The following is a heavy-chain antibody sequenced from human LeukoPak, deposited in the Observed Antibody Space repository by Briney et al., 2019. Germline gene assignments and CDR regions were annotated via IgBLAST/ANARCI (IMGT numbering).Heavy chain of an antibody. Sequence: PGGSLRLSCEASGFTFSAYAMTWVRQAPGKGLEWVSSIGSDNKPHYSESVKGRFTISRDNANNSLYLQMNSLTAEDTAVFYCARVGSRGYYFDYWGQGTLVSVSS. CDR3: ARVGSRGYYFDY. D-gene: IGHD1-26*01. J-gene: IGHJ4*02. V-gene: IGHV3-69-1*01. CDR2: IGSDNKP. CDR1: GFTFSAYA.